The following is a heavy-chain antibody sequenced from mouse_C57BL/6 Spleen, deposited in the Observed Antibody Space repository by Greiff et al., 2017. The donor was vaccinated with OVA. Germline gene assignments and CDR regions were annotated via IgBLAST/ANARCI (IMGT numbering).Heavy chain of an antibody. CDR2: IDPENGDT. CDR3: TTVTTPGGRGYFDY. D-gene: IGHD1-1*01. J-gene: IGHJ2*01. Sequence: VQLQQSGAELVRPGASVKLSCTASGFNIKDDYMHWVKQRPEQGLEWIGWIDPENGDTEYASKFQGKATITADTSSNTAYLQLSSLTAEDTAVYYCTTVTTPGGRGYFDYWGQGTTLTVSS. CDR1: GFNIKDDY. V-gene: IGHV14-4*01.